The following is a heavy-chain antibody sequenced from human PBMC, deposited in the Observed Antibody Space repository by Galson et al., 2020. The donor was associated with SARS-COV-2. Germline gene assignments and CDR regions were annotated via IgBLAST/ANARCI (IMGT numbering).Heavy chain of an antibody. J-gene: IGHJ4*02. CDR1: GFSLNTNGVG. D-gene: IGHD2-15*01. CDR2: IYWDDDK. Sequence: SCPTLSKPTQALTLTCSFSGFSLNTNGVGVGWIRQPPEKALEWLALIYWDDDKRYSPSRQNKLTRLTITKDTSKNQVVLTMTNMDPVDTARYYYAHMLGGVRFPFNHWGQGTKVTVSS. V-gene: IGHV2-5*02. CDR3: AHMLGGVRFPFNH.